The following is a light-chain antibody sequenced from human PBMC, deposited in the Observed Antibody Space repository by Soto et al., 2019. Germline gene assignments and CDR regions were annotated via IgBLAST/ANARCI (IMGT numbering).Light chain of an antibody. J-gene: IGLJ1*01. Sequence: QSVLTQPPSASGTPGQRVTISASGSSSSIGSNTVSWYQQVPGTAPKLLIYDNDERPSGVPGRFSGSKSGTSASLAISGLQSEDEADYYCATWDDSRNGYVFGPGTKVTVL. CDR1: SSSIGSNT. V-gene: IGLV1-44*01. CDR2: DND. CDR3: ATWDDSRNGYV.